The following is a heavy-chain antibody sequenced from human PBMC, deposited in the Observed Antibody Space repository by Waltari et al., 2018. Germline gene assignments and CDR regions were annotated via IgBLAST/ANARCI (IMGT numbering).Heavy chain of an antibody. CDR3: ARSHPYGSGSFDY. Sequence: QVQLQESGPGLVKPSETLSLTCTVSGGSISSYYWSWIRQPAGKGLEWIGRVYTSGSTNYNPSLKSRVTISVDKSKNQFSLKLSSVTAADTAVYYCARSHPYGSGSFDYWGQGTLVTVSS. CDR1: GGSISSYY. J-gene: IGHJ4*02. D-gene: IGHD3-10*01. V-gene: IGHV4-4*07. CDR2: VYTSGST.